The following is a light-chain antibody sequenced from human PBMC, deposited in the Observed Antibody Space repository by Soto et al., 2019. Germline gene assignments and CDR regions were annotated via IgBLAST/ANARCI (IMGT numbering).Light chain of an antibody. CDR2: ENN. CDR3: GAWDSGLSGYV. J-gene: IGLJ1*01. Sequence: QSLLTQPPSVSAAPGQKVTISCSGSNSNIGNTYVSWYQQLPGTAPKLLIYENNKRPSGIPDRFSGSKSGTSATLGITGLQTGDEADYYCGAWDSGLSGYVFGTGTKLTVL. V-gene: IGLV1-51*02. CDR1: NSNIGNTY.